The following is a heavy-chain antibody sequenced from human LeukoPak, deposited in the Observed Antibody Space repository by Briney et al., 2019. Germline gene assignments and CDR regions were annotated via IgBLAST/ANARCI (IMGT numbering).Heavy chain of an antibody. J-gene: IGHJ5*02. D-gene: IGHD2-2*01. V-gene: IGHV1-2*02. CDR3: ARGYCDSTPCYSSHDH. CDR2: INPNSGGT. CDR1: GYTFTGYY. Sequence: ASVKVSCKTSGYTFTGYYMHWVRQAPGQGLEWMGWINPNSGGTNCAQKFQGRVTMTRDTSISTAYMEVSSLKSDDTAVYYCARGYCDSTPCYSSHDHWGQGTLVTVSS.